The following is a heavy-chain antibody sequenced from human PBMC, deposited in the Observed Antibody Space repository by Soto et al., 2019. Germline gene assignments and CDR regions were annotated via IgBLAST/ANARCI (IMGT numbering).Heavy chain of an antibody. Sequence: SETLSLTCTVSGDSISSGDYYWSWIRQHPGKGLEWIGFIYYSGSTYYNPSLKSRVTISVDTSKNQFSLKLSSVTAADTAVYYCAREGAAPYYYYGMDVWGQGTTVTVSS. CDR3: AREGAAPYYYYGMDV. D-gene: IGHD6-6*01. J-gene: IGHJ6*02. CDR1: GDSISSGDYY. V-gene: IGHV4-31*03. CDR2: IYYSGST.